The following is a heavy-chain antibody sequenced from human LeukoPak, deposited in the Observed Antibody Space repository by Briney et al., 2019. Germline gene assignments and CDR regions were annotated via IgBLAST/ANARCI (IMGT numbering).Heavy chain of an antibody. CDR3: ARGKRVTTIRYFDY. J-gene: IGHJ4*02. D-gene: IGHD4-11*01. CDR1: GGSFSGYY. V-gene: IGHV4-34*01. Sequence: SETLSLTCAVYGGSFSGYYWSWIRQPPGTGLEWIGEINHSGSTNYNPSLKSRVTISVDTSKNQFSLKLSSVTAADTAVYYCARGKRVTTIRYFDYWGQGTLVTVSS. CDR2: INHSGST.